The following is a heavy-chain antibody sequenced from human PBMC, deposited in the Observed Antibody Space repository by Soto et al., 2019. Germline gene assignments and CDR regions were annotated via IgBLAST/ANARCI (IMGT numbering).Heavy chain of an antibody. CDR3: AKGGRDGYNYYYYDMAV. D-gene: IGHD5-12*01. CDR1: GFTFSTYG. V-gene: IGHV3-30*18. Sequence: GGSLRLSCAASGFTFSTYGMHWVRQAPGKGLEWVAVISYDGSNKYYADSVKGRFTISRDNSKNTLYLQMNSLRAEDTAVYYCAKGGRDGYNYYYYDMAVWGQGTTVTVSS. J-gene: IGHJ6*02. CDR2: ISYDGSNK.